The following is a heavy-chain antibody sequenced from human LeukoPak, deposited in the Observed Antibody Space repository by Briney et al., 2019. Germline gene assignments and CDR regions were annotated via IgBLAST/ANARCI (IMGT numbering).Heavy chain of an antibody. CDR2: ISSSSYI. J-gene: IGHJ4*02. V-gene: IGHV3-21*01. CDR1: GFTFSSYS. Sequence: GGSLRLSCAASGFTFSSYSMNWVRKAPGKGLEWVSSISSSSYIYYADSVKGRFTISRDNAKNSLYLQMNSLRAEDTAVYYCARDRLAIFGLVDYWGQGTLVTVSS. CDR3: ARDRLAIFGLVDY. D-gene: IGHD3-3*01.